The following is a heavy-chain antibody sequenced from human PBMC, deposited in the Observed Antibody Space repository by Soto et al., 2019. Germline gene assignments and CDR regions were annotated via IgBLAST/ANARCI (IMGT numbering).Heavy chain of an antibody. J-gene: IGHJ4*02. CDR2: INHSGST. CDR3: ARGRRGYSSSWYDY. D-gene: IGHD6-13*01. V-gene: IGHV4-34*01. CDR1: TGSFSGYS. Sequence: QVQLQQWGAGLLKPSETLSLTCAVYTGSFSGYSWSWIRQPPGKGLEWIGEINHSGSTNYNPSLQSRVTISVDTSKNQFSLKLSSVTAADTAVYYCARGRRGYSSSWYDYWGQGTLVTVSS.